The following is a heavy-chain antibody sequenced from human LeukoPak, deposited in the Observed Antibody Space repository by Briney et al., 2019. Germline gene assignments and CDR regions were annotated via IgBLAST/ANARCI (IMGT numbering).Heavy chain of an antibody. CDR1: GYTFTSYD. D-gene: IGHD3-10*01. Sequence: GASVKVSCKASGYTFTSYDINWVRQATGQGLEWMGWMNPNSGNTGHAQKFQGRVTMTRNTSISTAYMELSSLRSEDTAVYYCARAPHYYGSGLYNWFDPWGQGTLVTVSS. V-gene: IGHV1-8*01. CDR3: ARAPHYYGSGLYNWFDP. CDR2: MNPNSGNT. J-gene: IGHJ5*02.